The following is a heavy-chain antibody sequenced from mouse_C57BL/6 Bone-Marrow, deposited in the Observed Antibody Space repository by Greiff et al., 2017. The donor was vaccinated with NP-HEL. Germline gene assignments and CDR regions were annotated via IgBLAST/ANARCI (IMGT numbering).Heavy chain of an antibody. D-gene: IGHD1-1*01. V-gene: IGHV1-55*01. J-gene: IGHJ3*01. CDR1: GYTFTSYW. CDR2: IYPGSGST. Sequence: VQLQQPGAELVKPGASVKMSCKASGYTFTSYWITWVKQRPGQGLEWIGDIYPGSGSTNYNEKFKSKATLTVDTSSSTAYMQLSSLTSEDSAVYYCARCGTTVVATPFAYWGQGTLVTVSA. CDR3: ARCGTTVVATPFAY.